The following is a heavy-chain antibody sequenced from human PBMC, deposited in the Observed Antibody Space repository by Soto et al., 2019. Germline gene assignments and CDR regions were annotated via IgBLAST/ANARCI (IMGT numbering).Heavy chain of an antibody. CDR2: IYSGGSR. D-gene: IGHD2-21*01. V-gene: IGHV3-53*01. J-gene: IGHJ4*02. Sequence: GGSLRLSCAASGFTVSNSYMSWVRQAPGKGLEWVSVIYSGGSRYYADSVKGRFTISRDSSENTLYLQMNSLRAEDTAVYYCARGFQSSFGYWGQGTLVTVSS. CDR3: ARGFQSSFGY. CDR1: GFTVSNSY.